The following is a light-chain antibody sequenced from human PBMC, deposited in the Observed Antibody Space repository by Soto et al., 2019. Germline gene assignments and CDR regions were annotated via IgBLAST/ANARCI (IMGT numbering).Light chain of an antibody. CDR3: QQYGSSLWT. CDR2: DAS. V-gene: IGKV3-20*01. Sequence: EMVMTQSPGTLSVSPGERVTLSCRASQSVFSKLAWYQQKPGQAPTLLIFDASARAPGTPARFSGSGSGTEFTLTISRLEPEDFAVYYCQQYGSSLWTFGQGTKVDIK. CDR1: QSVFSK. J-gene: IGKJ1*01.